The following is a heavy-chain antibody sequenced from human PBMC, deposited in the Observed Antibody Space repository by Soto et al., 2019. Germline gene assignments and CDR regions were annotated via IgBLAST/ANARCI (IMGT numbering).Heavy chain of an antibody. CDR2: IIPIFGTA. D-gene: IGHD1-26*01. Sequence: SVKVSCTASGGTFSSYAISWVRQAPGQGLEWMGGIIPIFGTANYAQKFQGRVTITADESTSTAYMELSSLRSEDTAMYYCARDRPSGSYYYWGQGTLVTVSS. CDR3: ARDRPSGSYYY. V-gene: IGHV1-69*13. CDR1: GGTFSSYA. J-gene: IGHJ4*02.